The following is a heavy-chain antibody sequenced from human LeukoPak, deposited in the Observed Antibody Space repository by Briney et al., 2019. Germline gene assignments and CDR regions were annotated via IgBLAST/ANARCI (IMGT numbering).Heavy chain of an antibody. CDR1: GDSISSSSYY. Sequence: ASETLSLTCTVSGDSISSSSYYWSWIRQPPGKGLEWIGEINHSGSTNYNPSLKSRVTISVDTSKNQFSLKLSSVTAADTAVYYCARDTIQLYYYYGMDVWGQGTTVTVPS. J-gene: IGHJ6*02. V-gene: IGHV4-39*07. CDR2: INHSGST. CDR3: ARDTIQLYYYYGMDV. D-gene: IGHD5-18*01.